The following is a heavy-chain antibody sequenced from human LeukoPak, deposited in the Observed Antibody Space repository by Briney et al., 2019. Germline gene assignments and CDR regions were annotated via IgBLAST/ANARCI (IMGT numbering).Heavy chain of an antibody. V-gene: IGHV1-69*06. D-gene: IGHD6-19*01. Sequence: GASVKVSCKASGGTFSSYAISWVRQAPGQGLEWMGGIIPIFGTANYAQKFQGRVTITADKSTSTAYMELSSLRSEDTAVYYCARPARQAVAGHLFDYWGQGTLVTVSS. J-gene: IGHJ4*02. CDR3: ARPARQAVAGHLFDY. CDR1: GGTFSSYA. CDR2: IIPIFGTA.